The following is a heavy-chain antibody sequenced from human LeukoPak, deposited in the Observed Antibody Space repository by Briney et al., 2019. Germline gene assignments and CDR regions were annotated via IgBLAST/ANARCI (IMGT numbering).Heavy chain of an antibody. CDR2: INPNSGGT. CDR3: ARGLVATPGGY. J-gene: IGHJ4*02. D-gene: IGHD5-12*01. Sequence: ASVEVSCKASGYTFTGYYMHWVRQAPGQGLEWMGWINPNSGGTNYAQKFQGRVTMTRNTSISTAYMELSSLRSEDTAVYYCARGLVATPGGYWGQGTLVTVSS. V-gene: IGHV1-2*02. CDR1: GYTFTGYY.